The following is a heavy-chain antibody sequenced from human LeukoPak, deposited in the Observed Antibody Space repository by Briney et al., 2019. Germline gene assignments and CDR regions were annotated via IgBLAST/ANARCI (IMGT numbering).Heavy chain of an antibody. CDR2: IYSSVST. V-gene: IGHV4-39*01. CDR3: AYSGSYGHLGY. J-gene: IGHJ4*02. Sequence: SETLSLTCTVSGGSLSSNAYYWAWIRQPPGKGLEWIGSIYSSVSTYYNPSLKSRVTISVDTSKNQFSLRLSSVTAADTALYYCAYSGSYGHLGYWGRGIPVTVSS. CDR1: GGSLSSNAYY. D-gene: IGHD1-26*01.